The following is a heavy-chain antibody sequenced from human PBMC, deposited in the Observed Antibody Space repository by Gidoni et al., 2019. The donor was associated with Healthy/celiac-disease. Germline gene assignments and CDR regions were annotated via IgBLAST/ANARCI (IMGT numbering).Heavy chain of an antibody. J-gene: IGHJ4*02. CDR3: AKGEGIFDFWSGRVDY. Sequence: EVQLLESGGGLVQPGGSLRLSCAASGFTFSSSAMSWVRQAPGKGLECVSAISGSGGSTYYADSVKGRFTISRDNSKNTLYLQMNSLRAEDTAVYYCAKGEGIFDFWSGRVDYWGQGTLVTVSS. CDR1: GFTFSSSA. V-gene: IGHV3-23*01. CDR2: ISGSGGST. D-gene: IGHD3-3*01.